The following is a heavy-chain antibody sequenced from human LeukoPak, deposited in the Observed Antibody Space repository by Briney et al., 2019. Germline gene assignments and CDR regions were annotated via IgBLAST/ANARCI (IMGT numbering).Heavy chain of an antibody. D-gene: IGHD6-13*01. CDR1: GGSMSSGDYY. CDR2: IYYSGST. J-gene: IGHJ4*02. V-gene: IGHV4-30-4*01. Sequence: PSETLSLTCTVSGGSMSSGDYYWSWIRQPPGKGLEWIGYIYYSGSTYYNPSLKSRVTISVDTSKNQFSLKLSSVTAADTAVYYCARGGGSSWYGGINDYFDYWGQGTLVTVSS. CDR3: ARGGGSSWYGGINDYFDY.